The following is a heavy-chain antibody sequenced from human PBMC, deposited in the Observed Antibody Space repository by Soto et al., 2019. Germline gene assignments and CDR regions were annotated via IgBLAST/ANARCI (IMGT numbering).Heavy chain of an antibody. CDR2: ISAYNGNT. Sequence: QVQLVQSGAEVKQPGASVKVSCKASGYTFTRYSISWVRQAPGQGLEWMGWISAYNGNTNYAQKPQGRVTMTTDTATSTAYMELRCLRSDDTAVYYCASSFTSSQWRSGMDDWGQGTTVTFYS. CDR1: GYTFTRYS. J-gene: IGHJ6*02. D-gene: IGHD2-2*01. CDR3: ASSFTSSQWRSGMDD. V-gene: IGHV1-18*01.